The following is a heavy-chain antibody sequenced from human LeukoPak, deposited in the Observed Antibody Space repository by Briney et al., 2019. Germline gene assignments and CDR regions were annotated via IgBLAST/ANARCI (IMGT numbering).Heavy chain of an antibody. V-gene: IGHV3-13*01. Sequence: GGPLRLSCAASGFTFIDYDMHWVRQVIGKGLEWVSAIGIRGDTHYSGSVKGRFTISRENAESSLYLQMNSLRAEDTAVYYCARGGIQVSGIDEFDYWGQGTLVTVSS. CDR2: IGIRGDT. J-gene: IGHJ4*02. CDR1: GFTFIDYD. CDR3: ARGGIQVSGIDEFDY. D-gene: IGHD6-19*01.